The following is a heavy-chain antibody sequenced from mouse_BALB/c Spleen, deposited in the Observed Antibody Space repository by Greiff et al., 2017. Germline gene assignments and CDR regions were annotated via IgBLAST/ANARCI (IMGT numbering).Heavy chain of an antibody. CDR2: IYPGSGST. V-gene: IGHV1-55*01. Sequence: QVQLQQPGAELVKPGTSVKLSCKASGYNFTSYWINWVKLRPGQGLEWIGDIYPGSGSTNYNEKFKSKATLTVDTSSSTAYMQLSSLASEDSALYYCARNYGYDFDYWGQGTTLTVSS. J-gene: IGHJ2*01. CDR1: GYNFTSYW. CDR3: ARNYGYDFDY. D-gene: IGHD2-2*01.